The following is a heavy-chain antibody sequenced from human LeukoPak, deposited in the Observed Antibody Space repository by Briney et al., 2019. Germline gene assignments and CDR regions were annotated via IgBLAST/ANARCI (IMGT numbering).Heavy chain of an antibody. CDR2: ISGSGGST. CDR1: GFTFSSYS. Sequence: GGSLRLSCAASGFTFSSYSMNWVRQAPGKGLEWVSAISGSGGSTYYADSVKGRFTISRDNSKNTLYLQMNSLRAEDTAVYYCAKDSPRGYSYGLNWGQGTLVTVSS. CDR3: AKDSPRGYSYGLN. V-gene: IGHV3-23*01. J-gene: IGHJ4*02. D-gene: IGHD5-18*01.